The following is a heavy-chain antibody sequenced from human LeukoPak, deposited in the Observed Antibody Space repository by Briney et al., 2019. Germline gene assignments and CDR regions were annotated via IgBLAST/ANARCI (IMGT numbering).Heavy chain of an antibody. V-gene: IGHV3-30*04. J-gene: IGHJ4*02. CDR2: ISYDGTNK. CDR1: GFTFNIFA. CDR3: ARGYTSASL. Sequence: PGGSLRLSCAASGFTFNIFAKHWVRQAPGKGLGWVAVISYDGTNKYYADSVKGRFTISRDNTKNTLYLQMDSLRADDMSVYYCARGYTSASLWGQGTLVTVSS. D-gene: IGHD6-19*01.